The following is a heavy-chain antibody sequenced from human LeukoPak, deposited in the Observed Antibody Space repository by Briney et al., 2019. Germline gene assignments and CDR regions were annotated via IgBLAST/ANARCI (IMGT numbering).Heavy chain of an antibody. J-gene: IGHJ4*02. CDR1: GFTFSDYY. V-gene: IGHV3-11*03. Sequence: GGSLRLSCEASGFTFSDYYMSWIRQAPGKGLEWVSYISGSSHYTNYADSVKGRFTISRDNSKKSLYLQMSSLRAEATAVFYCARTYCSGGSCCLDYWGQGTLVTVSS. D-gene: IGHD2-15*01. CDR2: ISGSSHYT. CDR3: ARTYCSGGSCCLDY.